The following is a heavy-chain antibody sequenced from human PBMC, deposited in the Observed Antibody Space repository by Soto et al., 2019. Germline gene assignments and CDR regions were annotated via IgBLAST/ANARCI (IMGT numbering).Heavy chain of an antibody. J-gene: IGHJ4*02. D-gene: IGHD3-22*01. Sequence: LRLSCSASGFTFGSYAMSWVRLAPGKGLEWVSVAGPSGSSTFYADSVRGRFTISRDNVENTLYLQMNSLRVADTALYFCARTYYYDSTGYYRTFDYWGQGTLVTVSS. V-gene: IGHV3-23*01. CDR2: AGPSGSST. CDR1: GFTFGSYA. CDR3: ARTYYYDSTGYYRTFDY.